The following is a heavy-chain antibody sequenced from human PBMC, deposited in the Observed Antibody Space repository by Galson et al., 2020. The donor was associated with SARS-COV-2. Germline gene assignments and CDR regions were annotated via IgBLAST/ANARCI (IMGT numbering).Heavy chain of an antibody. J-gene: IGHJ3*02. CDR3: VKEGNRQWLVRGAFDI. V-gene: IGHV3-64D*06. CDR2: ISSNGGST. D-gene: IGHD6-19*01. CDR1: GFTFSSYA. Sequence: GGSLRLSCSASGFTFSSYAMHWVRQAPGKGLEYVSAISSNGGSTYYADSVKGRFTISRDNSKNTLYLQMSSLRAEDTAVYYCVKEGNRQWLVRGAFDIWGQGTMVTVSS.